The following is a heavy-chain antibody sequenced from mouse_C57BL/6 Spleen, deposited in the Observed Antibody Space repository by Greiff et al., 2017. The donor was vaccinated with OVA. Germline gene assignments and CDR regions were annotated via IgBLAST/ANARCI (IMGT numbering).Heavy chain of an antibody. Sequence: EVKLMESEGGLVQPGSSMKLSCTASGFTFSDYYMAWVRPVPEKGLEWVANINYDGSSTYYLDSLKSRFIISRDNAKNILYLQMSSLKSEDTATYYCARDRGGNWYFDVWGTGTTVTVSS. CDR1: GFTFSDYY. CDR3: ARDRGGNWYFDV. V-gene: IGHV5-16*01. D-gene: IGHD2-14*01. J-gene: IGHJ1*03. CDR2: INYDGSST.